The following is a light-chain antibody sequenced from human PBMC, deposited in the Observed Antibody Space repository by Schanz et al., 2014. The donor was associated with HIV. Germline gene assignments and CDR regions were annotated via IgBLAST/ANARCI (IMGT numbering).Light chain of an antibody. V-gene: IGKV3-20*01. J-gene: IGKJ4*01. CDR1: QSVSNNY. Sequence: EIVLTQSPGTLSLSPGERATLSCRASQSVSNNYLAWYQQKHGQAPRLLMYDASSRATGIPDRFSGSGSGTDFTLTISRLEPEDFAVYYCQQYGSSRTFGGGTKVGIE. CDR2: DAS. CDR3: QQYGSSRT.